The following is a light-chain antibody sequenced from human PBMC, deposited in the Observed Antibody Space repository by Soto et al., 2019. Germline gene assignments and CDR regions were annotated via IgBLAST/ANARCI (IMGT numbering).Light chain of an antibody. CDR2: KNN. Sequence: QPVLTQPPSASGTPGQRVTISCSGSSSNIGSNYVYWYQQLPGTAPKLLIYKNNQRPSGVPDRFSGSKSGTSASLAISGLRSEDEADYYCAAWDDSLNGVVFGGGTKVTVL. V-gene: IGLV1-47*01. CDR1: SSNIGSNY. J-gene: IGLJ2*01. CDR3: AAWDDSLNGVV.